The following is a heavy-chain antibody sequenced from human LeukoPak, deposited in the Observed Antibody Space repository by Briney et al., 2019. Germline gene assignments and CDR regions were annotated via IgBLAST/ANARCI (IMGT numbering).Heavy chain of an antibody. V-gene: IGHV3-49*04. CDR2: IRSKAYRGTT. Sequence: AGVSLRLSCTTSVFTFGDHAMSWVRQAPGMGLEWVGFIRSKAYRGTTEYAASVKGRFGISRDDSRGIAYLHMNSLHSEDTAVYYCSRGPIHLWLHNGMDVWGQGTTVTVSS. J-gene: IGHJ6*02. CDR3: SRGPIHLWLHNGMDV. D-gene: IGHD5-18*01. CDR1: VFTFGDHA.